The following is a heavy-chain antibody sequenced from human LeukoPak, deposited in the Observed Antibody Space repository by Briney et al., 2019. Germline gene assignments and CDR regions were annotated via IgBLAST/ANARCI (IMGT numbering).Heavy chain of an antibody. CDR1: GFTFSSYA. V-gene: IGHV3-23*01. CDR2: ISGSGGST. CDR3: AKDSLRLLEWLPKDNAFDI. D-gene: IGHD3-3*01. Sequence: GGSLRLSCAASGFTFSSYAMSWVRQAPGKGLEWVSAISGSGGSTYYADSVKGRFTISRDNAKNSLYLQMNSLRAEDTALYYCAKDSLRLLEWLPKDNAFDIWGQGTMVTVSS. J-gene: IGHJ3*02.